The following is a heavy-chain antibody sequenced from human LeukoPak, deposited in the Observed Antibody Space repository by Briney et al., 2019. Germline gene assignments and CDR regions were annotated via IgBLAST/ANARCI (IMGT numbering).Heavy chain of an antibody. CDR3: ARAGGSGWYAFDV. J-gene: IGHJ3*01. V-gene: IGHV3-13*04. CDR1: GFTFSSYD. Sequence: PGGSLRLSCAASGFTFSSYDMQGVRQATGKGLEWVSGISSAGDAYYPASMKCRFTNSTENGKKSLYLQINRLSAGDSTVYYCARAGGSGWYAFDVWGQGTMVTVSS. D-gene: IGHD6-13*01. CDR2: ISSAGDA.